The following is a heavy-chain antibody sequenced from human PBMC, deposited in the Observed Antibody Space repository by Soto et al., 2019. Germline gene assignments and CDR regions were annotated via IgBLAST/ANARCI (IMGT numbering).Heavy chain of an antibody. Sequence: GASVKVSCKASGGTFSSYAISWLRQAPGQGLEWMGGIIPIFGTANYAQKFQGRVTITADESTSTAYMELSSLRSEDTAVYYCARDRGTFSDYYYGMDVWGQGTTVTVSS. D-gene: IGHD3-10*01. CDR2: IIPIFGTA. J-gene: IGHJ6*02. CDR3: ARDRGTFSDYYYGMDV. V-gene: IGHV1-69*13. CDR1: GGTFSSYA.